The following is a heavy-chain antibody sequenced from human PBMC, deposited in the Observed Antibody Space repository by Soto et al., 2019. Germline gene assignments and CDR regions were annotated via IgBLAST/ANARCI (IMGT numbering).Heavy chain of an antibody. CDR2: IRPNGGST. J-gene: IGHJ6*02. D-gene: IGHD6-13*01. V-gene: IGHV1-2*02. CDR3: ARGSVASAAEPTGMDV. CDR1: GYTFTAYY. Sequence: ASVKVSCKASGYTFTAYYIHWVRQAPGQEFEWMGWIRPNGGSTDFAREFQGRFTMTWDTSISTAYMDLSSLRSDDTAVYYCARGSVASAAEPTGMDVWDQGTTVTVSS.